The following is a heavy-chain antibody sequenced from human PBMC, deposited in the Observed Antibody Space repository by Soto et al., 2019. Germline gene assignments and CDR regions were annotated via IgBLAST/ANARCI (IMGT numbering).Heavy chain of an antibody. Sequence: QVQLVESGGGVVQPGRSLRLSCAASGFTFSSYAMHWVRQAPGKGLEWVAVISYDGSNKYYADSVKGRFTISRDNSKNTLYLQMNSLSDEDTAVYYCARAAWVFGVVTTKYDAFDIWGQGTMVTVSS. CDR1: GFTFSSYA. V-gene: IGHV3-30-3*01. CDR3: ARAAWVFGVVTTKYDAFDI. D-gene: IGHD3-3*01. CDR2: ISYDGSNK. J-gene: IGHJ3*02.